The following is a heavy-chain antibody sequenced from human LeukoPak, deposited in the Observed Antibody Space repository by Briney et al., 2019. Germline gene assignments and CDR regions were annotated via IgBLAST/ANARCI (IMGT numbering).Heavy chain of an antibody. CDR1: GGSFSGYY. CDR3: ARVDSTYGYAGGNYFDS. Sequence: SETLSLTCAVYGGSFSGYYWSWIRQPPGKGLEWIGEINHNGSTNYNPSLKSRVTISVDTSKNQFSLRLTSVTAADTAVYYCARVDSTYGYAGGNYFDSWGQGTLVTVSS. D-gene: IGHD5-18*01. J-gene: IGHJ4*02. CDR2: INHNGST. V-gene: IGHV4-34*01.